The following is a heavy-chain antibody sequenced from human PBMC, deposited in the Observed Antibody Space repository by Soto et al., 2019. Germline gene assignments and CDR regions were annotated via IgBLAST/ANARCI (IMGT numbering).Heavy chain of an antibody. CDR2: ISSSSSYT. CDR1: GFTFSDYY. Sequence: GGSLRLSCAASGFTFSDYYMSWIRQAPGKGLEWVSYISSSSSYTNYADSVKGRFTISRDNAKNSLYLQMNSLRAEDTAVYYCARDPNWNDAGGDAFDIWGQGTMVIVSS. D-gene: IGHD1-20*01. V-gene: IGHV3-11*06. CDR3: ARDPNWNDAGGDAFDI. J-gene: IGHJ3*02.